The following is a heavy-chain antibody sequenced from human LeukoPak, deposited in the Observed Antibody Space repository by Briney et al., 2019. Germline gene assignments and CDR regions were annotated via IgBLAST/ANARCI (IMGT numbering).Heavy chain of an antibody. Sequence: ASVKVSCKASGNSFATYGISWVRQAPGQGLEWMGWISAYSGDTNYAQKLQGRVTMTTDTSTSTAYMELRSLRSDDTAVYYCARVRGNSGSYLVDYWGQGTLVTVSS. V-gene: IGHV1-18*01. D-gene: IGHD1-26*01. CDR3: ARVRGNSGSYLVDY. CDR2: ISAYSGDT. CDR1: GNSFATYG. J-gene: IGHJ4*02.